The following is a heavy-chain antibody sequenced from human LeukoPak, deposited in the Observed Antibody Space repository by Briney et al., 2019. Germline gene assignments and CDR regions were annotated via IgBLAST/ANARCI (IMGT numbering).Heavy chain of an antibody. J-gene: IGHJ2*01. D-gene: IGHD6-19*01. V-gene: IGHV3-13*01. CDR2: ISTAGET. Sequence: GGSLRLFCASSGFTFSSYDMHWVRQATGKGLEWGSGISTAGETNYSGYVKGRFTISRENAKNSVYLQMNSLRAGDTAVYCAREIAVAGTWYFDLWGRGTLVTVSS. CDR1: GFTFSSYD. CDR3: AREIAVAGTWYFDL.